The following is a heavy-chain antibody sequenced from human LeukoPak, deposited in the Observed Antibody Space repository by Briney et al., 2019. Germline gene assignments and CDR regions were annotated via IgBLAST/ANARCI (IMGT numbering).Heavy chain of an antibody. Sequence: PGGSLRLSCAASGFTFDNYGIGWVRQAPGKGLEWVSSISSSSSYIYYADSVKGRFTISRDNAKNSLYLQMNSLRAEDTAVYYCATSKPADSWSGYPSYGMDVWGQGTTVTVSS. CDR3: ATSKPADSWSGYPSYGMDV. CDR1: GFTFDNYG. J-gene: IGHJ6*02. V-gene: IGHV3-21*01. D-gene: IGHD3-3*01. CDR2: ISSSSSYI.